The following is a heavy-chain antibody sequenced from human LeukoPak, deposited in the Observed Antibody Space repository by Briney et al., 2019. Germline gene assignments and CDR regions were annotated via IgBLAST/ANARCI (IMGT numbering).Heavy chain of an antibody. J-gene: IGHJ5*02. D-gene: IGHD3-22*01. CDR1: GGTFSSYA. CDR3: ARDYYDSSGYYREFRWFDP. V-gene: IGHV1-69*13. CDR2: IIPIFGTA. Sequence: SVKVSCKASGGTFSSYAISWVRQAPGQGLEWMGGIIPIFGTANYAQKFQGRVTITADESTSTAYMELSSLRSEDTAVYYCARDYYDSSGYYREFRWFDPWGQGTLVTVSS.